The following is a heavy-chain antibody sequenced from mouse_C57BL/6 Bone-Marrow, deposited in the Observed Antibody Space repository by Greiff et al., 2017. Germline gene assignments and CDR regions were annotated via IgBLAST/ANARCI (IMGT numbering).Heavy chain of an antibody. J-gene: IGHJ2*01. CDR2: IDPSDSYT. D-gene: IGHD1-1*01. CDR3: AREGIYYGSSYYFDY. V-gene: IGHV1-50*01. Sequence: QVQLQQPGAELVKPGASVKMSCKASGYTFTSYWMQWVKQRPGQGLEWIGEIDPSDSYTNYNQKFKGKATLTVDTSTSTAYMQLSSLTAEDSEFYYCAREGIYYGSSYYFDYCGKGTNLTVAS. CDR1: GYTFTSYW.